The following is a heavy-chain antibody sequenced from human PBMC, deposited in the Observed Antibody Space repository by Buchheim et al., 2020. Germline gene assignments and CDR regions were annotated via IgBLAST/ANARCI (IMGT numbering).Heavy chain of an antibody. J-gene: IGHJ6*02. CDR1: GGSISSGSYY. V-gene: IGHV4-61*02. D-gene: IGHD3-3*01. CDR3: ARDTVNFWSGYYAYGMDV. CDR2: IYTSGST. Sequence: QVQLQESGPGLVKPSQTLSLTCTVSGGSISSGSYYWSWIRQPAGKGLEWIGRIYTSGSTNYNPSLKSRVTISVDTSKNQFSLKLSSVTAADTAVYYCARDTVNFWSGYYAYGMDVWGQGTT.